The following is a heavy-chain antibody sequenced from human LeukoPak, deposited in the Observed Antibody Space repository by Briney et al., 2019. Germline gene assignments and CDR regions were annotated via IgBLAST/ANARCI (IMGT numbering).Heavy chain of an antibody. J-gene: IGHJ4*02. Sequence: GGSLRLSCAASGLTFSSYAMSWVRQAPGKGLEWVSAISGSGGSTYYADSVKGRFTISRDNSKNTLYLQMNSLRAEDTAVYYCAKEGYDSSGTWYYFDYWGQGTLVTVSS. CDR3: AKEGYDSSGTWYYFDY. V-gene: IGHV3-23*01. CDR2: ISGSGGST. CDR1: GLTFSSYA. D-gene: IGHD3-22*01.